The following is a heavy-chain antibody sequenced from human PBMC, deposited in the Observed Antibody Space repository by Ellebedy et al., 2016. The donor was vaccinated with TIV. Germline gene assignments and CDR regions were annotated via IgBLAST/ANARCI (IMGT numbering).Heavy chain of an antibody. J-gene: IGHJ4*02. Sequence: SETLSLTCTVSGGSISSSSYYWGWIRRSPGTGLEWIGSIYYSGRTYYNPSLKSRISISVDTSKNRFSLKLTSVTAADTAMYYCTRGGTSYSDYWGQGTLVTVSS. CDR3: TRGGTSYSDY. V-gene: IGHV4-39*07. CDR1: GGSISSSSYY. CDR2: IYYSGRT. D-gene: IGHD1-1*01.